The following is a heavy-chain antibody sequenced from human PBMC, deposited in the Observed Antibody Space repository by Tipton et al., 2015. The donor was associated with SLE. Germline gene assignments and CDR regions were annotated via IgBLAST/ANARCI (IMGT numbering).Heavy chain of an antibody. CDR3: ARAGRGITDAFCGGKNYYYYYMDV. D-gene: IGHD1-14*01. CDR2: IEQDGSEK. J-gene: IGHJ6*03. V-gene: IGHV3-7*01. CDR1: GFTFSNYW. Sequence: SLRLSCAASGFTFSNYWMSWVRQAPGKGLEWVANIEQDGSEKNYVHSVKGRFTISRDNAKNSLYLEMHSLRVVDAAVYYCARAGRGITDAFCGGKNYYYYYMDVWGKGTTVTISS.